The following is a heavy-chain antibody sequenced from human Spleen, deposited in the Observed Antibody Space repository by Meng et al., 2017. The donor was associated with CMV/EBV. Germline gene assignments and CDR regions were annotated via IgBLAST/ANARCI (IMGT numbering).Heavy chain of an antibody. V-gene: IGHV1-18*01. D-gene: IGHD6-19*01. CDR1: GYTFTSYG. CDR2: ISAYNGNT. CDR3: ARDKSVAGTRGLFGY. J-gene: IGHJ4*02. Sequence: ASVKVSCKASGYTFTSYGISWVRQAPGQGLEWMGWISAYNGNTNYAQKLQGRVTMTTDTSTSTAYMELRSLRSDDTAVYYCARDKSVAGTRGLFGYWGQGTLVTVSS.